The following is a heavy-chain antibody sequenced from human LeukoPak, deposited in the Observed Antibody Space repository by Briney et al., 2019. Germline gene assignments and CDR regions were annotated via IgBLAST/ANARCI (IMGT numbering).Heavy chain of an antibody. Sequence: SETLSLTCAVSGGSISSGGYSWSWIRQPPGKGLEWIGYIYYSGSTNYNPSLKSRVTISVDTSKNQFSLKLSSVTAADTAVYYCARDRIAAAGTRWFDPWGQGTLVTVSS. D-gene: IGHD6-13*01. CDR1: GGSISSGGYS. CDR3: ARDRIAAAGTRWFDP. CDR2: IYYSGST. V-gene: IGHV4-61*08. J-gene: IGHJ5*02.